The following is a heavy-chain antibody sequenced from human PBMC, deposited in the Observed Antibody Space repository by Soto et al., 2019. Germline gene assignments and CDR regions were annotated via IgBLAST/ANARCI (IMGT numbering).Heavy chain of an antibody. V-gene: IGHV1-18*04. CDR2: ISAYNGNT. CDR1: GYTFTSYC. CDR3: ARVTVPRGYDFWSGYPDY. J-gene: IGHJ4*02. Sequence: ASVKVSCKASGYTFTSYCISWVRQSPGEGLEWMGCISAYNGNTNYAQKLQGRVTMTTDTSTSTAYMELRSLRSDDTAVYYCARVTVPRGYDFWSGYPDYWGQGTLVTVSS. D-gene: IGHD3-3*01.